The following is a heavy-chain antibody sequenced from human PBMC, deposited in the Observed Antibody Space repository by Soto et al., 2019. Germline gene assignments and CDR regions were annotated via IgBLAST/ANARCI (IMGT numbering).Heavy chain of an antibody. CDR2: ISHDGRTT. CDR1: GFSLDTYA. CDR3: ASVLDY. V-gene: IGHV3-30*04. J-gene: IGHJ4*02. Sequence: QVQLVDSGGDVVQPGTSLRLSCAVTGFSLDTYAFRWVRQAQGKGLEWVAYISHDGRTTAYADSVKGRFTISRDTSKNTLYLQMNSQRLEDTALYYCASVLDYWGQGNLVTVSS.